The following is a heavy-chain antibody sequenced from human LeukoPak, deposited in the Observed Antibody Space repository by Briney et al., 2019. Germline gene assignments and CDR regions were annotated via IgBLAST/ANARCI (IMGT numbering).Heavy chain of an antibody. J-gene: IGHJ4*02. CDR2: ISGGGGST. V-gene: IGHV3-23*01. CDR3: AKDCSSTSCYHY. CDR1: GFNFNSYA. Sequence: GGSLRLPCAPSGFNFNSYAMIGPRQAPGKGREWVLAISGGGGSTYYAATVKGRFPNSRDNSKNTLYLEMNSLRAEDTAIYYCAKDCSSTSCYHYWGQGTLVTVSS. D-gene: IGHD2-2*01.